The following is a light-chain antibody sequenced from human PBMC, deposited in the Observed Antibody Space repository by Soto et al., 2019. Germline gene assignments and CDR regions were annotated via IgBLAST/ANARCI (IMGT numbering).Light chain of an antibody. J-gene: IGKJ1*01. CDR2: GPS. CDR1: QSVSSN. V-gene: IGKV3-20*01. Sequence: EIVMTQSPATLSVSPGQRGTLSCRASQSVSSNLAWYQQKPGQAPRLLIYGPSSRATGIPDRFGGSGSGTDFTLTISRLEPEDFAVYYCQQYGSSPWTXGQGTKVDI. CDR3: QQYGSSPWT.